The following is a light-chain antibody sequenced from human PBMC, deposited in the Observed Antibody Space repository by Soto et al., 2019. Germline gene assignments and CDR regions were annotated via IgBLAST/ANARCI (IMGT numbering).Light chain of an antibody. CDR2: GAS. CDR3: QQDGTPPTWT. J-gene: IGKJ1*01. CDR1: QSVSTNY. V-gene: IGKV3-20*01. Sequence: LTQSPGAPTSPAGETSTITWRTCQSVSTNYLAWYQQNPGQAPRLLIYGASTRATGIPDRFSGSGSGTDFTLTISSLEFGESAVYYCQQDGTPPTWTFGQGTKVDIK.